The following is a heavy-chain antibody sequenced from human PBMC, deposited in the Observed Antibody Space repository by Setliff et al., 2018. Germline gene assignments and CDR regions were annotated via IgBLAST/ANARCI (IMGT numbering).Heavy chain of an antibody. CDR2: ISAYNGNT. CDR3: ASDGQGNYNFWSGSYYYYGMDV. J-gene: IGHJ6*02. Sequence: ASVKVSCTPSGYTFTDYYIHWVRQAPGQGLEWMGWISAYNGNTNYAQKLQGRVTMTTDTSTSTAYMELRSLRSDDTAVYYCASDGQGNYNFWSGSYYYYGMDVWGQGTTGTSP. V-gene: IGHV1-18*01. CDR1: GYTFTDYY. D-gene: IGHD3-3*01.